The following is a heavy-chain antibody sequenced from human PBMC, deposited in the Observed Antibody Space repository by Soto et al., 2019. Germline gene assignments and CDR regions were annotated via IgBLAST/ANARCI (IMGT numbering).Heavy chain of an antibody. CDR3: ARDIVSTTGCFDP. V-gene: IGHV1-2*02. Sequence: GASVKVSCKASGYTFTGKYLHWVRQAPGQGLEWMGWTNPNSGVTNYAEKFQGRVTMTRDTSISTAYMDLTRLKSDDTAVYYCARDIVSTTGCFDPWGQGTLFTSPQ. D-gene: IGHD3-16*02. CDR2: TNPNSGVT. J-gene: IGHJ5*02. CDR1: GYTFTGKY.